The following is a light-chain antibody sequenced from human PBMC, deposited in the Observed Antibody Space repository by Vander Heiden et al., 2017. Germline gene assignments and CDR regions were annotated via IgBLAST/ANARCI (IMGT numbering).Light chain of an antibody. CDR3: CSYAGSYTFVV. Sequence: QSALTQPRSVSGSPGPSVTISRPGTSSDVGGYNYVPWYQQHPGKAPKLMIYDVSKRPSGVPDRFSGSKSGNTASLTISGLQAEDEADYYCCSYAGSYTFVVFGGGTKLTVL. CDR1: SSDVGGYNY. V-gene: IGLV2-11*01. CDR2: DVS. J-gene: IGLJ2*01.